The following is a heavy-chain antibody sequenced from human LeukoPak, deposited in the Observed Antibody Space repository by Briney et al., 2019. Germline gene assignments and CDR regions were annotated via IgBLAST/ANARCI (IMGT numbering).Heavy chain of an antibody. CDR3: TTGSYYGGEYFDY. D-gene: IGHD1-26*01. J-gene: IGHJ4*02. V-gene: IGHV3-15*01. Sequence: GGSLRLSCAASGFTFSNAWMSWVRQAPGKGVEWVGRIKSKTDGGTTDYAAPVKGRFTISRDDSKNTLYPQMNSLKTEDTAVYYCTTGSYYGGEYFDYWGQGTLVTVSS. CDR1: GFTFSNAW. CDR2: IKSKTDGGTT.